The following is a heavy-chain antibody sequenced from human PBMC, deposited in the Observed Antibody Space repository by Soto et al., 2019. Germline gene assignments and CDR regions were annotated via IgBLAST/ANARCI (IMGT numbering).Heavy chain of an antibody. V-gene: IGHV3-48*03. CDR3: ARYGTRADW. CDR2: ISSSGITT. Sequence: PGGSLRLSCGASGFTFRNYESNWVRKAPGKGLEWVSYISSSGITTYYADFAAGRFTISRDNAKESLYLHLNSLRVEDTAVYYCARYGTRADWWGLGTQVTVSS. D-gene: IGHD1-1*01. J-gene: IGHJ4*02. CDR1: GFTFRNYE.